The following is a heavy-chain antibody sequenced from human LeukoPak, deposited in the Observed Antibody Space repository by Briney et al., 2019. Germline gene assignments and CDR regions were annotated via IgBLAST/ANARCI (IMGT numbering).Heavy chain of an antibody. CDR1: GFTFSSYS. CDR3: ARDLNGDPLGYYMDV. D-gene: IGHD4-17*01. J-gene: IGHJ6*03. Sequence: GGSLRLSCAASGFTFSSYSMNWVRQAPGKGLEWVSSISSSSSYIYYADSVKGRFTISRDNAKNSLYLQMNSLRAEDTAVYYCARDLNGDPLGYYMDVWGKGTTVTVSS. CDR2: ISSSSSYI. V-gene: IGHV3-21*01.